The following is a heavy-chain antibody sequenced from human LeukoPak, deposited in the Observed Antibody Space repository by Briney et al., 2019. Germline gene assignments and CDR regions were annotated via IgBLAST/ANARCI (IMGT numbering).Heavy chain of an antibody. CDR2: IYYSGST. CDR1: GGSISSYY. CDR3: ARRAPYSYEWSTLDY. D-gene: IGHD5-18*01. V-gene: IGHV4-59*08. J-gene: IGHJ4*02. Sequence: SETLSLTCTVSGGSISSYYWSWIRQPPGKGLGWIVYIYYSGSTNYNPSLKSRVTISVDTSKNQFSLKLSSVTAADTAVYYCARRAPYSYEWSTLDYWGQGTLVTVSS.